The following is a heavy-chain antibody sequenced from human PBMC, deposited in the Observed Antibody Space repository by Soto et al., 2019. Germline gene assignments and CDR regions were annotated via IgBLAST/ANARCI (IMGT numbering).Heavy chain of an antibody. V-gene: IGHV1-2*02. J-gene: IGHJ4*02. CDR3: ARDPTVTKFDY. CDR1: GFTIRSYG. Sequence: ASVKVSCKASGFTIRSYGITWVRQAPGQGLEWMGWINPNSGGTNYAQKFQGRVTMTRDTSISTAYMELSRLRSDDTAVYYCARDPTVTKFDYWGQGTLVTVSS. CDR2: INPNSGGT. D-gene: IGHD4-17*01.